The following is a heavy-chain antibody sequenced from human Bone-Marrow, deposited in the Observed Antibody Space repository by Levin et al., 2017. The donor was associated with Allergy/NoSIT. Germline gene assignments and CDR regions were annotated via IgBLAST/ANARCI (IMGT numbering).Heavy chain of an antibody. CDR3: ARDETFNSWHTGWFDP. V-gene: IGHV4-61*02. D-gene: IGHD6-13*01. CDR2: MFAGGAA. Sequence: SETLSLACTVSDDSINNTNHYWSWIRQPAGKGLEWIGRMFAGGAATYNRSLRSRVTISIDTSKNQFSLKLTFVTAADTAVYYCARDETFNSWHTGWFDPWGQGTLVTVSS. J-gene: IGHJ5*02. CDR1: DDSINNTNHY.